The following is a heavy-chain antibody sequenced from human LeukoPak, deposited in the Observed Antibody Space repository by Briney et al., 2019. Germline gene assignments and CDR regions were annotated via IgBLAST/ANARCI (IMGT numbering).Heavy chain of an antibody. CDR2: INHSGST. CDR1: GGSFSGYY. J-gene: IGHJ4*02. D-gene: IGHD6-13*01. V-gene: IGHV4-34*01. Sequence: SETLSLTCAVYGGSFSGYYWSWIRQPPGKGLEWIGEINHSGSTNYNPSLKSRVTISVDTSKNQFSLKLSSVTAADTAVYYCARSVISGSWYLYWGQGTLVTVSS. CDR3: ARSVISGSWYLY.